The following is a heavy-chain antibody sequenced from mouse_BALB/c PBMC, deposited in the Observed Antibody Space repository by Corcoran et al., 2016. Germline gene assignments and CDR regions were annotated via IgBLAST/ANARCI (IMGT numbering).Heavy chain of an antibody. V-gene: IGHV1S136*01. Sequence: EVQLQQSGPELVKPGASVKMSCKASGYTFTSYVMHWVKQKPGQGLEWIGYINPYNDGTKYNEKFKGTATLTSDKSSSTAYMELSSLTSEDSAVYYCARLYPGIARDYWGQGTSVTVSS. CDR2: INPYNDGT. CDR3: ARLYPGIARDY. J-gene: IGHJ4*01. CDR1: GYTFTSYV.